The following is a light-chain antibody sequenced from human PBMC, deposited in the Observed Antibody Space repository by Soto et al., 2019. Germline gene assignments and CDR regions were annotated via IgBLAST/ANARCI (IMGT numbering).Light chain of an antibody. CDR1: SNDIGGHNH. CDR3: CSYAGIITWV. J-gene: IGLJ3*02. Sequence: QSALTQPASVSGSPGQSITISCTGTSNDIGGHNHVSWYQQHPGNSPKLVIYEVTGRPSGVSNRFSASKSGTTASLTISGLQAEDEADYYCCSYAGIITWVCGGGTQLTVL. CDR2: EVT. V-gene: IGLV2-23*02.